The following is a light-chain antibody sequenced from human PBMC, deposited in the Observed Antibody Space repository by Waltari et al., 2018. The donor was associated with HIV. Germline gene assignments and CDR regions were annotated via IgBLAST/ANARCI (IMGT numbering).Light chain of an antibody. Sequence: SSELIQPPSMSVSPRQTASITCSGDKLGNKYASWYQQKPGQSPVLVMYQDNKRPSDVPELLSGSNSGDTATRTISGTQALDEADYYCQAWDTSGVVFGGGTKLTVL. CDR3: QAWDTSGVV. J-gene: IGLJ2*01. V-gene: IGLV3-1*01. CDR1: KLGNKY. CDR2: QDN.